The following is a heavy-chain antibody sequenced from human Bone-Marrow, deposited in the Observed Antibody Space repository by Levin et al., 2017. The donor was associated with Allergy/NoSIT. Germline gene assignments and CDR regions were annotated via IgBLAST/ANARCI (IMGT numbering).Heavy chain of an antibody. CDR2: INHSGST. CDR1: GGSFSGYY. CDR3: ARGGYYDSSGYDQDAFDS. D-gene: IGHD3-22*01. J-gene: IGHJ3*02. Sequence: SETLSLTCAVYGGSFSGYYWSWIRQPPGKGLEWIGEINHSGSTNYNPSLKSRVTISVDTSKNQFSLKLSSVTAADTAVYYCARGGYYDSSGYDQDAFDSWGQGTMVTVSS. V-gene: IGHV4-34*01.